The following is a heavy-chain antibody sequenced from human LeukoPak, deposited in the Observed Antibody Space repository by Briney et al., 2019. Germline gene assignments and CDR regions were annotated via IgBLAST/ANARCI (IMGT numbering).Heavy chain of an antibody. CDR2: INSDGSST. D-gene: IGHD4-23*01. CDR3: ARENYYGGFDY. V-gene: IGHV3-74*01. Sequence: GGSLRLSCAASGFIFSSYWMHWVRQAPGKGLVWVSRINSDGSSTSYADSVKGRFTISRDNAKNTLYLQMNSLRAEDTAVYYCARENYYGGFDYWGQGTLVTVSS. J-gene: IGHJ4*02. CDR1: GFIFSSYW.